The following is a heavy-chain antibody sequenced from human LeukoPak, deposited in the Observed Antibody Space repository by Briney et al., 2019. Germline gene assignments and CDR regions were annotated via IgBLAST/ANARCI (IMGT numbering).Heavy chain of an antibody. CDR2: ISGSGGST. V-gene: IGHV3-23*01. CDR1: GFTFSSYG. J-gene: IGHJ4*02. Sequence: PGGSLRLSCAASGFTFSSYGMSWVRQAPGKGLEWVSDISGSGGSTYYADSVKGRFTISRDNSKNTLYLQMNSLRAEDTAVYYCAKDRSEILLWFGEFFDYWGQGTLVTVSS. CDR3: AKDRSEILLWFGEFFDY. D-gene: IGHD3-10*01.